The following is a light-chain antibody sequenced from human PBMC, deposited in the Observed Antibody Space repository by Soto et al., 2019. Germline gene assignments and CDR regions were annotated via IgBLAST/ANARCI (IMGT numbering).Light chain of an antibody. CDR3: PQSFTTPLT. V-gene: IGKV1-39*01. J-gene: IGKJ4*01. CDR2: VAS. Sequence: DIQMTQSPSSLSASVGDRVTITCRASQSIGRFLNWHQQKPGKPPNVLINVASTLRSGVPSRFSGSGSGTDFNLTINSLQPEDFATYFCPQSFTTPLTFGGGTKVDIK. CDR1: QSIGRF.